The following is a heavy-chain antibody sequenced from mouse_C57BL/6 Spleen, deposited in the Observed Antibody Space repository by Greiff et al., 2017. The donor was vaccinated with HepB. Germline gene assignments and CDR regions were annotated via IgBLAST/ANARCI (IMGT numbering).Heavy chain of an antibody. V-gene: IGHV3-6*01. CDR2: ISYDGSN. D-gene: IGHD2-5*01. CDR3: ARGAPSYSNYSYYAMDY. J-gene: IGHJ4*01. CDR1: GYSITSGYY. Sequence: EVKLMESGPGLVKPSQSLSLTCSVTGYSITSGYYWNWIRQFPGNKLEWMGYISYDGSNNYNPSLKNRISITRDTSKNQFFLKLNSVTTEDTATYYCARGAPSYSNYSYYAMDYWGQGTSVTVSS.